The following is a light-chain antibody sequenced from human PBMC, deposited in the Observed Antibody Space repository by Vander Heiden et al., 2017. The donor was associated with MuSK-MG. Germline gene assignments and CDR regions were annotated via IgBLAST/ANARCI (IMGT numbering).Light chain of an antibody. CDR2: DNN. J-gene: IGLJ2*01. CDR3: HSSDSSLRGAV. V-gene: IGLV1-40*01. Sequence: QSVLTQPPSVSGAPGPRVTISCTGSSSNIGAGYDVHCYQQLPGTAPKLLLYDNNNRPSAVPPRFSGSKSGASASLVITGLQAEDEADYYCHSSDSSLRGAVFGGGTKLTVL. CDR1: SSNIGAGYD.